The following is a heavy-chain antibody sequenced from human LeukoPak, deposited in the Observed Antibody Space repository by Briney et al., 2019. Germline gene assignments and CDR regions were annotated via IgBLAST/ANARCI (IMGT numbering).Heavy chain of an antibody. Sequence: SETLSLTCTVSDGSISSYYWSWIRQPPGKGLEWIGYIYYSGSTNYNPSLKSRVTISVDTSKNQFSLKLSSVTAADTAVYYCARVLAGDYGRNPRFDYWGQGTLVTVSS. CDR2: IYYSGST. CDR3: ARVLAGDYGRNPRFDY. J-gene: IGHJ4*02. CDR1: DGSISSYY. V-gene: IGHV4-59*13. D-gene: IGHD4-17*01.